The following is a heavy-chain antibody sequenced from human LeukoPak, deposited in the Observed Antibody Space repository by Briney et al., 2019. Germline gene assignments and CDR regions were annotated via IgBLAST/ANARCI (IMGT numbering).Heavy chain of an antibody. CDR2: IYYSGST. J-gene: IGHJ6*02. Sequence: SETLSLTCSLSGGSVSTYYWSWIRQPPGKGLEWIAYIYYSGSTNYNPSLTSRVTISVDTSKNQFSLKLTSVTAADTAVYYCARSMTTMTPWDFFYNGMDVWGQGTTVTVSS. V-gene: IGHV4-59*02. CDR3: ARSMTTMTPWDFFYNGMDV. D-gene: IGHD4-17*01. CDR1: GGSVSTYY.